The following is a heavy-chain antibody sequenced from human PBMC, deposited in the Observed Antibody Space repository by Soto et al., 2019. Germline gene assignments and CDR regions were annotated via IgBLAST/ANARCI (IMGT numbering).Heavy chain of an antibody. Sequence: EVQLVESGGGLVKPGGSLRLSCAASGFTFSNAWMNWVRQAPGKGLEWVGRIKSKTDGGTTDYAAPVKGRFTISRDDSKNTLYLQMNSLKTEDTAVYYCSTHLNNYDSSGYYYLSWFDPWGQGTLVTVSS. CDR1: GFTFSNAW. CDR3: STHLNNYDSSGYYYLSWFDP. V-gene: IGHV3-15*07. D-gene: IGHD3-22*01. J-gene: IGHJ5*02. CDR2: IKSKTDGGTT.